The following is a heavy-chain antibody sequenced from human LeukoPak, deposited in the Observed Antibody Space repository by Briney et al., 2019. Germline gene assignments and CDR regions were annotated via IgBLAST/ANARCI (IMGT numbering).Heavy chain of an antibody. D-gene: IGHD3-22*01. CDR2: INWSGGST. CDR3: ARLLSGYYYDY. V-gene: IGHV3-20*04. J-gene: IGHJ4*02. Sequence: GGSVRLSCAASRLTYDHYGMTWLRRAPGKGLEWVSDINWSGGSTGYADSVKGRFTISRDNAKRSLYLQMNSLRAEDTALYYCARLLSGYYYDYWGQGTLVTVSS. CDR1: RLTYDHYG.